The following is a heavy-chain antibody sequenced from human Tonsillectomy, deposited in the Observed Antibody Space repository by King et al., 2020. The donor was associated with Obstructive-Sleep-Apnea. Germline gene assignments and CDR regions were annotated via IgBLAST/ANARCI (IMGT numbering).Heavy chain of an antibody. CDR2: ISSSSNTI. D-gene: IGHD6-13*01. V-gene: IGHV3-48*04. CDR1: GFTFSSYS. J-gene: IGHJ4*02. Sequence: VQLVESGGGLVPPGGSLRLSCAASGFTFSSYSMNWVRQAPGKGLEWVSYISSSSNTIYYADSVKGRFTISRDNAKNSLYLQMNSLRAEDTAVYYCARGGAAHYYFDYWGQGTLVTVSS. CDR3: ARGGAAHYYFDY.